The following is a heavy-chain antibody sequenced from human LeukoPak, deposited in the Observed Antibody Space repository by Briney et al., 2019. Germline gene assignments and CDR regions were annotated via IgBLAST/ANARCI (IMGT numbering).Heavy chain of an antibody. Sequence: GGSLRLSCAASGFTFSSYAMSWVRQAPGKGLEWFSAISGSGGSTYYADSVKGRFTISRDNSKNTLYLQMNSLRAEDTAVYYCAKDGSIAVAGTLGYWGQGTLVTVSS. D-gene: IGHD6-19*01. J-gene: IGHJ4*02. CDR2: ISGSGGST. V-gene: IGHV3-23*01. CDR1: GFTFSSYA. CDR3: AKDGSIAVAGTLGY.